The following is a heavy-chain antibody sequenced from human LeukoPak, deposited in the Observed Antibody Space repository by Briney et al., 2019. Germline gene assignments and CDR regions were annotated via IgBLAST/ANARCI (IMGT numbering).Heavy chain of an antibody. CDR1: GYTFTGYY. J-gene: IGHJ3*02. Sequence: ASVKVSCKASGYTFTGYYMHWVRQAPGQGLEWMGWINPNSGGTNYAQKFQGRVTMTRDTSISTAYMELSRLRSDDTAVYYCARVVAYCGGDCASDDAFDIWGQGTMVTVSS. V-gene: IGHV1-2*02. CDR2: INPNSGGT. CDR3: ARVVAYCGGDCASDDAFDI. D-gene: IGHD2-21*02.